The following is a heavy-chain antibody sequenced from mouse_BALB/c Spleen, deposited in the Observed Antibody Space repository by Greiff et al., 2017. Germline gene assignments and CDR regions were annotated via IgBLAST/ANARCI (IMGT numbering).Heavy chain of an antibody. CDR1: GFTFSDYY. J-gene: IGHJ3*01. D-gene: IGHD2-4*01. Sequence: EVQGVESGGGLVKPGGSLKLSCAASGFTFSDYYMYWVRQTPEKRLEWVATISDGGSYTYYPDSVKGRFTISRDNAKNNLYLQMSSLKSEDTAMYYCARESLYDYDRRAWFAYWGQGTLVTVSA. CDR2: ISDGGSYT. CDR3: ARESLYDYDRRAWFAY. V-gene: IGHV5-4*02.